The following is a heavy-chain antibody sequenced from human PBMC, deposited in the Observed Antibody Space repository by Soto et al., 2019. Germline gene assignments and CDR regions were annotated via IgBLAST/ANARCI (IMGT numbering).Heavy chain of an antibody. D-gene: IGHD3-3*01. Sequence: ASVKVSCKASGYTFTGYYMHWVRQAPGQGLEWMGWINPNSGGTNYAQKFQGRVTMTRDTSISTAYMELSRLRSDDKAVYYCPRVSFAYYDFWSGYSPLEYWGQGTLVTVS. J-gene: IGHJ4*02. CDR1: GYTFTGYY. CDR2: INPNSGGT. V-gene: IGHV1-2*02. CDR3: PRVSFAYYDFWSGYSPLEY.